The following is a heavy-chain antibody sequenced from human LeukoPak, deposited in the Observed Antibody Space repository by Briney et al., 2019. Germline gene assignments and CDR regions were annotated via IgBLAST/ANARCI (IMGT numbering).Heavy chain of an antibody. CDR3: ARYGYSSSPFWFDP. Sequence: ASAKVSCKASGGTFSSYAISWVRQAPGQGLEWMGGIFPIFGTANYAQKFQGRVTITADESTSTAYMELSSLRSEDTAVYYCARYGYSSSPFWFDPWGQGTLVTVSS. J-gene: IGHJ5*02. D-gene: IGHD6-13*01. CDR2: IFPIFGTA. V-gene: IGHV1-69*13. CDR1: GGTFSSYA.